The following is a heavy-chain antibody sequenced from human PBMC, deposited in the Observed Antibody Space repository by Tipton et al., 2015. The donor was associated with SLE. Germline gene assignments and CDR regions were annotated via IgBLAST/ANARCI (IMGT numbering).Heavy chain of an antibody. Sequence: PGLVKPSETLSLTCTVSSGSFSRFYYWSWIRQSPGKGLEWIGSVSFPGRTNYNPSLERRVTISLDTSKNQFSLRLTSVTAADTAVYYCAREGYCSGGSCYPGWFDPWGQGTLVTVSS. CDR3: AREGYCSGGSCYPGWFDP. CDR1: SGSFSRFYY. J-gene: IGHJ5*02. D-gene: IGHD2-15*01. CDR2: VSFPGRT. V-gene: IGHV4-59*12.